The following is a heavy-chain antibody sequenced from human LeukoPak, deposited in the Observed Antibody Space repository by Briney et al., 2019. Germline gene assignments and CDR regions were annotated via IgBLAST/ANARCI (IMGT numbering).Heavy chain of an antibody. D-gene: IGHD6-19*01. CDR1: GGSISSSSYY. J-gene: IGHJ4*02. Sequence: KSSETLSLTCTVSGGSISSSSYYWGWIRQPPGKGLEWIGSIYYSGSTYYNPSLKSRVTISVDTSKNQFSLKLSSVTAADTAVYYCARHQWLVPIDYWGQGTLVTVSS. CDR2: IYYSGST. CDR3: ARHQWLVPIDY. V-gene: IGHV4-39*01.